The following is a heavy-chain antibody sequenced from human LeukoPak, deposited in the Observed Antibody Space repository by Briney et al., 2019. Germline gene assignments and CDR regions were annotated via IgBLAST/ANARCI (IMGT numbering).Heavy chain of an antibody. J-gene: IGHJ6*03. CDR3: ARHRRDYYDSNGYRTYYYYYYMDV. V-gene: IGHV4-39*07. Sequence: PSETLSLTCTVSGGSISSSSYYWGWVRQPPGKGLEWIGSIYYSGTTYYSPSLKSRVTISVDTSKSQFSLSLSSLTAADTAVYYCARHRRDYYDSNGYRTYYYYYYMDVWGKGTTVTVSS. CDR2: IYYSGTT. D-gene: IGHD3-22*01. CDR1: GGSISSSSYY.